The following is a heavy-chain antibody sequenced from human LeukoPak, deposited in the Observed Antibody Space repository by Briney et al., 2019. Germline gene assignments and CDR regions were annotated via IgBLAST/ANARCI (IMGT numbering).Heavy chain of an antibody. Sequence: GGSLRLSCAASGFTFSSYNINWVRQAPGKGLEWVSSISSSSDYIYYADSVKGRFTISRDNAKKSLYLQMNSLRAEDTAVYYCARDDPYTYGGDFDYWGQGTLVTVSS. V-gene: IGHV3-21*01. D-gene: IGHD4-23*01. CDR3: ARDDPYTYGGDFDY. J-gene: IGHJ4*02. CDR2: ISSSSDYI. CDR1: GFTFSSYN.